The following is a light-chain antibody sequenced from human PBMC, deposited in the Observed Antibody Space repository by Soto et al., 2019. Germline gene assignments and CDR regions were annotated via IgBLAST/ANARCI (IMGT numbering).Light chain of an antibody. CDR2: DTS. V-gene: IGKV3-20*01. CDR3: QQYGSSPTT. J-gene: IGKJ1*01. Sequence: HXPAXXXLSPGXXXTLXCRASQGIGDTLAWYQHKPGQTPRLLIYDTSTRATGVPARFSGSGSGTDFTLTISRLEPEDFAVYYCQQYGSSPTTFGQGTKVDIK. CDR1: QGIGDT.